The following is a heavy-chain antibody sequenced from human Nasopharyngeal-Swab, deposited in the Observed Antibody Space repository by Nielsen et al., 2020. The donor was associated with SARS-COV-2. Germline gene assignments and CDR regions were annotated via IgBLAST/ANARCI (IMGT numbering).Heavy chain of an antibody. CDR3: ARWGKQWLLYYFDY. Sequence: ASVKVSCQASVYTFPRYAMNWLRPAPGQGLEWMGWINTNTGNPTYARGFTGRFVFSLDTSVSTAYLQISSLKAEDTAVYYCARWGKQWLLYYFDYWGQGTLVTVSS. J-gene: IGHJ4*02. CDR1: VYTFPRYA. D-gene: IGHD6-19*01. V-gene: IGHV7-4-1*02. CDR2: INTNTGNP.